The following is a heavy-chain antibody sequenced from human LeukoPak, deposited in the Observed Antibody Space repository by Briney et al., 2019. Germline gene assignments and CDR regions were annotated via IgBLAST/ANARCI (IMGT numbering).Heavy chain of an antibody. CDR2: INSDGSST. D-gene: IGHD2-2*01. V-gene: IGHV3-74*01. CDR3: AGSASHNWFDP. CDR1: GFTFSSYW. Sequence: GGSLRLSCAASGFTFSSYWKHWVRQVPGKGLVWVSRINSDGSSTSYADSVKGRFTISRDNAKNTLYLQMNSLRVEDTAVYYCAGSASHNWFDPWGQGTLVTVSS. J-gene: IGHJ5*02.